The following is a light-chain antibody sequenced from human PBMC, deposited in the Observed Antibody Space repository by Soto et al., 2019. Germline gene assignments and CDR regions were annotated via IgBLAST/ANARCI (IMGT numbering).Light chain of an antibody. V-gene: IGLV1-44*01. CDR3: AAWDDSLNGVL. Sequence: QSVLTQPPSASGTPGQRVTISCSGSSSNIGSNPVHWYQQVPGTAHKLLIHNNNQRPSGVPARFSGSKSGTSASLASSGLQSEDEADYYCAAWDDSLNGVLFGGGTKLTVL. CDR2: NNN. CDR1: SSNIGSNP. J-gene: IGLJ2*01.